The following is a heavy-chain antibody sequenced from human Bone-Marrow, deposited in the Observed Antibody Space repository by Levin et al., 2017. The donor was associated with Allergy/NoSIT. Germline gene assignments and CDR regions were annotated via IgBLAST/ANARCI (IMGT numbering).Heavy chain of an antibody. Sequence: SVKVSCTASGVTFSSYAISWVRQAPGQGLEWMGGIIPIFGTANYAQKFQGRVTITADESTSTAYMELSSLRSEDTAVYYCARETGNDGFFDYWGQGTLVTVSS. CDR1: GVTFSSYA. CDR2: IIPIFGTA. J-gene: IGHJ4*02. CDR3: ARETGNDGFFDY. V-gene: IGHV1-69*13. D-gene: IGHD1-1*01.